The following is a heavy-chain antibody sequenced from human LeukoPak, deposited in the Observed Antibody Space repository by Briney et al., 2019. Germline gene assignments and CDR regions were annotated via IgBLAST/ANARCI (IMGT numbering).Heavy chain of an antibody. CDR1: GYTFTSYD. V-gene: IGHV1-8*01. CDR3: ARGVRTYYDILTGYYGNWFDP. J-gene: IGHJ5*02. CDR2: MNPNSGNT. Sequence: GASVKVSCKASGYTFTSYDINWVRQATGQGLEWMGWMNPNSGNTGYAQKFQGRVTMTRNTSISTAYMELSSLRSEDTAVYYCARGVRTYYDILTGYYGNWFDPWGQGTLVTVSS. D-gene: IGHD3-9*01.